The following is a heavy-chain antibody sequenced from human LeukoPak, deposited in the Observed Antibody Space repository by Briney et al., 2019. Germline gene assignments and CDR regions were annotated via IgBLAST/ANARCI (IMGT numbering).Heavy chain of an antibody. CDR3: ARHGEKYNWFDP. Sequence: SETLSLTCTVSGGSISSYYWSWIRQPPGKGLEWIGYIYTSGSTNYNPSLKSRVTISVDTSKNQFSLKLSSVTAADTAVDYCARHGEKYNWFDPWGQGTLVTVSS. D-gene: IGHD3-10*01. V-gene: IGHV4-4*09. CDR1: GGSISSYY. J-gene: IGHJ5*02. CDR2: IYTSGST.